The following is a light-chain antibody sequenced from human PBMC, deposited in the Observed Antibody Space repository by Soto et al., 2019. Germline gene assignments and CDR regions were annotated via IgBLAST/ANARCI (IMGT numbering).Light chain of an antibody. CDR2: DVS. J-gene: IGLJ1*01. CDR3: SSYADSSARDYV. CDR1: SSDIGAYDY. Sequence: QSALTQPASVSGSPGQSITVSCTGTSSDIGAYDYVSWYQQHPGGVPKLLIFDVSSRPSGVSSRFSGSKSGNTASLTISGLQADDESDYYCSSYADSSARDYVFGGGTKLTVL. V-gene: IGLV2-14*03.